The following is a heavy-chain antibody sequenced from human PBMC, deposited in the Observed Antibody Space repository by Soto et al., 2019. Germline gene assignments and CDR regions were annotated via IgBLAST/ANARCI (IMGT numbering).Heavy chain of an antibody. J-gene: IGHJ4*02. CDR2: LIPLFGTT. D-gene: IGHD7-27*01. CDR3: ARGPNWGYRFDC. CDR1: GGTFSGHA. Sequence: QVQLVQPGAEVKKPGSSVKVSCEASGGTFSGHAISWVRQAPGQGPEWMGGLIPLFGTTQHAQNFQDRLTITADKSTSTAYMELTSLRVADMAICYCARGPNWGYRFDCWGQGTLVTVSS. V-gene: IGHV1-69*06.